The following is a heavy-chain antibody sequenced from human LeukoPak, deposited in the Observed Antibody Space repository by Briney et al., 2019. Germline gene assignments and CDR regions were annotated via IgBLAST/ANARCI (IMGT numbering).Heavy chain of an antibody. Sequence: GGSLRLSCAASGFTVSSNYMSWVRQAPGKGLEWISGISGSGGTTYYADSVKGRFIISRDNSKNTLYLQMNSLRAEDTALYYCAKGYSSGWYADYWGQGTLVTVSS. D-gene: IGHD6-19*01. CDR1: GFTVSSNY. V-gene: IGHV3-23*01. J-gene: IGHJ4*02. CDR3: AKGYSSGWYADY. CDR2: ISGSGGTT.